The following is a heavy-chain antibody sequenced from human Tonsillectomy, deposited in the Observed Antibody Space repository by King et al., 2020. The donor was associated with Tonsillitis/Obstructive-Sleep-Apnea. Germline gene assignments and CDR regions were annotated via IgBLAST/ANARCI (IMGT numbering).Heavy chain of an antibody. CDR3: IXDXXXYXDX. CDR1: GLXFKNAW. D-gene: IGHD3-10*01. CDR2: IKSKXSGGAA. Sequence: QLVEXGGGLXKPGGSLXLSCXXSGLXFKNAWMSWVRQVPGKGXEWVGXIKSKXSGGAADYAXXXKGXFXISRDDSQDTLDLQMNSLKTEDTAVYYCIXDXXXYXDXWXXXTXVXXSS. V-gene: IGHV3-15*01. J-gene: IGHJ4*01.